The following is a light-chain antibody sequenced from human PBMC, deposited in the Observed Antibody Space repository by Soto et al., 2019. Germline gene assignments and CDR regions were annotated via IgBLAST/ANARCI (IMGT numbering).Light chain of an antibody. V-gene: IGKV1-27*01. CDR1: QGIAPY. CDR3: QKYNSAPLT. CDR2: ATS. Sequence: DVQMTQSPSSLSAFVGDRVTITCRASQGIAPYLAWFQQKPGKDPKLLIYATSTLPSGVPSRFSGSGSGTDFTLTINRLQPEDVGTYYCQKYNSAPLTFGGGTKVEIK. J-gene: IGKJ4*01.